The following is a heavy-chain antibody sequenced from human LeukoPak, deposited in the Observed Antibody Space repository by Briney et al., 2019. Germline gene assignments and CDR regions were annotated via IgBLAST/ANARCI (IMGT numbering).Heavy chain of an antibody. Sequence: GGSLRLSCAASGFTFSNYYMSWVRQAPGKGLEWVAHINKDGSEKYYVDSVKGRFTISRYNAKNSLYLQMNSLRVEDTAVYYCARDVVTDGGRGTLVTVSS. CDR1: GFTFSNYY. CDR2: INKDGSEK. J-gene: IGHJ2*01. V-gene: IGHV3-7*01. D-gene: IGHD2-21*01. CDR3: ARDVVTD.